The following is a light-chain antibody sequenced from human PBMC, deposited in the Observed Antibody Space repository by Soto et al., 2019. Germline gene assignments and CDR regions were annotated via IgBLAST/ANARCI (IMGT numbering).Light chain of an antibody. J-gene: IGKJ5*01. CDR3: QQYNNWPPIT. V-gene: IGKV3D-15*01. CDR2: GAS. CDR1: QSISIN. Sequence: EIVLTQSPGTLSVSPGDRVTLSCRASQSISINLAWCQHKPGQAPRLLIHGASTRATGIPARFSGSGSGTEFTLTISSLQSEDFAVYYCQQYNNWPPITFGQGTRLEIK.